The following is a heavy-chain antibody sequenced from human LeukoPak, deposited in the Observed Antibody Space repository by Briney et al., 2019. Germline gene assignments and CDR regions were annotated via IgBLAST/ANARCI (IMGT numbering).Heavy chain of an antibody. CDR3: ARSVLLWFGELSRRGGWFDP. Sequence: SETLSLTCAVYGGSFSGYYWSWIRQPPGKGLEWIGEINHSGSTNYNPSLKSRVTISVDTSKNQFSLKLSSVTAADTAVYYCARSVLLWFGELSRRGGWFDPWAREPWSPSPQ. CDR1: GGSFSGYY. CDR2: INHSGST. J-gene: IGHJ5*02. V-gene: IGHV4-34*01. D-gene: IGHD3-10*01.